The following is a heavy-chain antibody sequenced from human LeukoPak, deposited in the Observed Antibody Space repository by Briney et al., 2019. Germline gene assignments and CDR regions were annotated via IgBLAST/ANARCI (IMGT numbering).Heavy chain of an antibody. V-gene: IGHV4-39*01. CDR3: ASNYYTSSFDN. CDR1: GGSISTTNYY. J-gene: IGHJ4*02. Sequence: SETLSLTCTVSGGSISTTNYYWGWIRQPPGKGLEWVGSMSHSGTTYYNPSLKSRITISVDTSKNQFSLKLSSVTAADTAVYYCASNYYTSSFDNWGQGALVTVSS. CDR2: MSHSGTT. D-gene: IGHD3-22*01.